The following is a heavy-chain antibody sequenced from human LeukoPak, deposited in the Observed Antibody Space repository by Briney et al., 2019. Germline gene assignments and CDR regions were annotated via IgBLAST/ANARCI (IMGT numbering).Heavy chain of an antibody. Sequence: PGGSLRLSCAASGFTFSRHAMHWVRQAPGKGLEWVAVASSDGTNNYYTDSVKGRFTISRDNSKNTLDLQMNSLRAEDTAVYYCARGGANDQYGYTGYYTRYFDFWGQGTLVTVSS. J-gene: IGHJ4*02. V-gene: IGHV3-30-3*01. CDR3: ARGGANDQYGYTGYYTRYFDF. CDR1: GFTFSRHA. D-gene: IGHD3-9*01. CDR2: ASSDGTNN.